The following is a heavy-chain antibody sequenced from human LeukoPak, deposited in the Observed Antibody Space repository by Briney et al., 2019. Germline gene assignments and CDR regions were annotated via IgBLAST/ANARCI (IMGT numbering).Heavy chain of an antibody. J-gene: IGHJ5*02. Sequence: SETLSLTCTVSGGSISNYYWSWIRQSAGKGLAWIGRIHTSRRTNYNPSLKSRVTMSVDTSKKQFSLKLSSVSAADTAVYYRARAGDYGDLRWFDPWGQGTLVTVSS. CDR3: ARAGDYGDLRWFDP. V-gene: IGHV4-4*07. D-gene: IGHD4-17*01. CDR2: IHTSRRT. CDR1: GGSISNYY.